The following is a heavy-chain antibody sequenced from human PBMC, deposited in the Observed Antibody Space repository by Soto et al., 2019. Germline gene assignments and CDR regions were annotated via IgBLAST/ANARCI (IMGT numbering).Heavy chain of an antibody. CDR1: GYTFTDYY. J-gene: IGHJ6*04. CDR3: GRALGISVGCGMGV. CDR2: INPNSGGT. D-gene: IGHD6-19*01. V-gene: IGHV1-2*04. Sequence: QVQLVQSGAEVKKPGASVKVSCKASGYTFTDYYIHWVRQAPGQGLEWMGWINPNSGGTNYAQKFQGWVTMTGETPKSTAYMELGRLRSDDTAVYYCGRALGISVGCGMGVWGKGPAVTVSS.